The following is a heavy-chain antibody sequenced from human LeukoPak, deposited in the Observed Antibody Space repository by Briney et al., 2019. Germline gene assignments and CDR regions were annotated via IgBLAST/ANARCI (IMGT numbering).Heavy chain of an antibody. V-gene: IGHV3-7*01. CDR3: VKDAGTA. CDR2: IKKDGSEK. CDR1: GFTFSNNW. Sequence: GGSLRLSCAASGFTFSNNWMSWVRQAPGKGLECVANIKKDGSEKYYINSVKGRFTISRDNAKNSAYLQMNSLRAEDTALYYCVKDAGTAWGQGTLVTVSS. D-gene: IGHD2-8*02. J-gene: IGHJ5*02.